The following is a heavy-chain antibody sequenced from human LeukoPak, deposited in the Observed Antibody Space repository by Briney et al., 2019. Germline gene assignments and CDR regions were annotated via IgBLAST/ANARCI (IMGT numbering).Heavy chain of an antibody. CDR3: ARDEYSSGWYENYYYYMDV. CDR1: GYTFTSYG. V-gene: IGHV1-18*01. CDR2: ISVYNGNT. J-gene: IGHJ6*03. Sequence: GASVKVSCKASGYTFTSYGISWVRQAPGQGLEWMGWISVYNGNTNYAQKLQGRVTMTTDTSTSTAYMELRSLRSDGTAVYYCARDEYSSGWYENYYYYMDVWGKGTTVTVSS. D-gene: IGHD6-19*01.